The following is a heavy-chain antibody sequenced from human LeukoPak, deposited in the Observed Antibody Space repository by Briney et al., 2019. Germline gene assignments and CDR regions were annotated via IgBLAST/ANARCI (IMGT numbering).Heavy chain of an antibody. Sequence: PGGSLRLSCAASGFAFSFFAMGWLRQPPGKGLEWVSTINANSGATSYAASVRGRFTISRDNSKNKLYLQMNSLRAEDTAVYYCARGHYGLDVWGQGTTVTVSS. V-gene: IGHV3-23*01. J-gene: IGHJ6*02. CDR2: INANSGAT. CDR1: GFAFSFFA. CDR3: ARGHYGLDV.